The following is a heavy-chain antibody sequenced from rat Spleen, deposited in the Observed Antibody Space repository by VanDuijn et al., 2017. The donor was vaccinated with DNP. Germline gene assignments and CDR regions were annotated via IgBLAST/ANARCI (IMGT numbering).Heavy chain of an antibody. J-gene: IGHJ2*01. D-gene: IGHD1-11*01. CDR3: AKGPNYGGDSDYFDY. V-gene: IGHV4-2*01. CDR2: INKDSSTI. CDR1: GFNFKDYW. Sequence: EVKLVESGGGLVQPGRSLKLSCAASGFNFKDYWMGWVRQAPGKGLEWIGEINKDSSTIIYSPSLKDKFTISRDNAQNTLYLQMSKLGSEDTAIYYCAKGPNYGGDSDYFDYWGQGVMVTVSS.